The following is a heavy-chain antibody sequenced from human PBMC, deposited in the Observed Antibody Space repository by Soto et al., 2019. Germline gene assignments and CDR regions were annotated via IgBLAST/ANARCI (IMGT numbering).Heavy chain of an antibody. CDR3: ARGRYGDY. J-gene: IGHJ4*02. D-gene: IGHD1-1*01. CDR2: NSAHNGNT. V-gene: IGHV1-18*01. Sequence: QVHLVQSGAEVKKPGASVKVSCKASGYTFTSYGITWVRQAPGQGLEWMGWNSAHNGNTDYAQKLQGRGIVTRDTSTSTAYMELRSLISDDAAVYYCARGRYGDYWGQGALVTVSS. CDR1: GYTFTSYG.